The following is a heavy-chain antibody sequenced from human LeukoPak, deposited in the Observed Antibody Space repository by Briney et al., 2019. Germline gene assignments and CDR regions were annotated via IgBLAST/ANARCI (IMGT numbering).Heavy chain of an antibody. CDR2: IKHESDGGTT. V-gene: IGHV3-15*01. Sequence: KPGRSLRLSCAASGFNFNDVWMNWVRQSPGKGLEWVDRIKHESDGGTTDYTAPVKDRFTISRDDSKTTLYLHINGLKIEDSALYYCTTDFSYWGQGTLVTVSS. CDR1: GFNFNDVW. CDR3: TTDFSY. D-gene: IGHD3-3*01. J-gene: IGHJ4*02.